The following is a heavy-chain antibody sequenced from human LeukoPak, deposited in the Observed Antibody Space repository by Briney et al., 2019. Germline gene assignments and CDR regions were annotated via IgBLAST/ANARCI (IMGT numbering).Heavy chain of an antibody. CDR3: AREMFGYGDYVLSASDDY. CDR2: IYHSGST. V-gene: IGHV4-38-2*02. D-gene: IGHD4-17*01. J-gene: IGHJ4*02. CDR1: GYSISSGYY. Sequence: PSETLSLTCTVSGYSISSGYYWGWIRQPPGKGLEWIGSIYHSGSTYYNPSLKSRVTISVDTSKNQFSLKLSSVTAADTAVYYCAREMFGYGDYVLSASDDYWGQGTLVTVSS.